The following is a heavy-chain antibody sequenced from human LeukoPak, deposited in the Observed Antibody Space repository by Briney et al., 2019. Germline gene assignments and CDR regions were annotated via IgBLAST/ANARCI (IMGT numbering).Heavy chain of an antibody. V-gene: IGHV1-24*01. D-gene: IGHD3-9*01. Sequence: GASVKVSCKVSGYTLTELSTHWVRQAPGKGLEWMGGFDPEDGETIYAQKFQGRATMTEDTSTDTAYMELSSLRSEDTAVYYCAADYDILTGNDYWGQGTLVTVSS. CDR3: AADYDILTGNDY. CDR2: FDPEDGET. CDR1: GYTLTELS. J-gene: IGHJ4*02.